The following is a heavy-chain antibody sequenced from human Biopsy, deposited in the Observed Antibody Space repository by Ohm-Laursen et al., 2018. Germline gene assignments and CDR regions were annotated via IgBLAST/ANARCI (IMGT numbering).Heavy chain of an antibody. CDR3: ARDKYRSWNYFDF. D-gene: IGHD6-19*01. Sequence: ASVKVSCKASGYTFSGYYMHWVRQAPGQGLEWMGWINPDSGVTNYAQKFQGRVTMTRDTSISTAYMELSRLGSDDTAVYYCARDKYRSWNYFDFWGQGALVTVPS. J-gene: IGHJ4*02. CDR2: INPDSGVT. CDR1: GYTFSGYY. V-gene: IGHV1-2*02.